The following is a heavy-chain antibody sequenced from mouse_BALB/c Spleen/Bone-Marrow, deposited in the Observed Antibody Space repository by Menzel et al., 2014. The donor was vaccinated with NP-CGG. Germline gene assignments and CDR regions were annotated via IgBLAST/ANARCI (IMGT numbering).Heavy chain of an antibody. CDR3: SKDGGYDYSYYFDY. Sequence: EVMLVESGGGLVKPGGSLKLSCAASGFSFSSYSMSWVRQTPEKRLEWVAIISSGGTDTYYPDSEKGRFNISRDNAKSTLYLQMSSLKSEDTAMYYCSKDGGYDYSYYFDYWGQGTTLTVSS. D-gene: IGHD2-4*01. CDR2: ISSGGTDT. J-gene: IGHJ2*01. V-gene: IGHV5-6-4*01. CDR1: GFSFSSYS.